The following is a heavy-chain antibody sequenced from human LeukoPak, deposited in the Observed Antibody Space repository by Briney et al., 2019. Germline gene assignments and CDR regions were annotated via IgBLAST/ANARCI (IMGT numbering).Heavy chain of an antibody. CDR2: IYYSGST. J-gene: IGHJ4*02. D-gene: IGHD3-22*01. CDR1: GGSISSSSYY. V-gene: IGHV4-39*07. CDR3: ARAPHFFDASGSRYYFDY. Sequence: SETLSLTCTVSGGSISSSSYYWGWIRQPPGRGLEWIGSIYYSGSTYYNPSLKSRVTISVDTSKNQFSLKLSSVTAADTAVYYCARAPHFFDASGSRYYFDYGGQGALVTVSS.